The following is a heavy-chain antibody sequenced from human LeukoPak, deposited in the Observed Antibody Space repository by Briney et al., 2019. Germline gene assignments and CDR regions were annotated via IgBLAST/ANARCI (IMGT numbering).Heavy chain of an antibody. J-gene: IGHJ6*03. Sequence: GGSLRLSCAASGFTFSSYAMSWVRQAPGKGLEWVSGISGSGGSTYYADSVKGRFIISRDNSKNTLYLQMNSLRAEDTAVYYCTKGGEWLVASAYYYYYMDVWGKGTTVTISS. CDR3: TKGGEWLVASAYYYYYMDV. D-gene: IGHD6-19*01. CDR1: GFTFSSYA. CDR2: ISGSGGST. V-gene: IGHV3-23*01.